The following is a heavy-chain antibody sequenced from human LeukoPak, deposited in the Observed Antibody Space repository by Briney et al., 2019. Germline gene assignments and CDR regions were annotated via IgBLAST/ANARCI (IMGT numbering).Heavy chain of an antibody. CDR3: ARDRWDSSGNYYSWFDP. V-gene: IGHV4-4*07. Sequence: ETLSLTCTVSGGSISSYYWSWIRQPAGKGLEWIGRIYTSGSTNYNPSLKSRVTMSVDTSKNQFSLKLSSVTAADTAVYYCARDRWDSSGNYYSWFDPWGQGTLVTVSS. CDR1: GGSISSYY. CDR2: IYTSGST. D-gene: IGHD3-22*01. J-gene: IGHJ5*02.